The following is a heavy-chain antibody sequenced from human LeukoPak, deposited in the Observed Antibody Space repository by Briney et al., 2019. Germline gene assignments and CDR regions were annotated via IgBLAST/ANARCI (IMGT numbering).Heavy chain of an antibody. CDR3: ARVKMGATVSDYYYYYMDV. V-gene: IGHV3-64*02. J-gene: IGHJ6*03. CDR2: ITSNGAYT. CDR1: GFTFSDYT. Sequence: GGSLRLSCAASGFTFSDYTIHWVRQAPGKRLQSVSAITSNGAYTHYADPVKGRFTISRDNSRNALFLQMGGLRIEDMAVYYCARVKMGATVSDYYYYYMDVWGKGTTVTVSS. D-gene: IGHD1-26*01.